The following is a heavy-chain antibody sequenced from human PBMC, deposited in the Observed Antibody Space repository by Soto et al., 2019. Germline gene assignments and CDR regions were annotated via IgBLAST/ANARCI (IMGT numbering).Heavy chain of an antibody. Sequence: PGESLRLSCAASGFTFRSFTMNWVRQAPGKGLEWVSTISSNSAYIYYTDALRGRFTISRDNAKNSLHLQMNSLRAEDTAVYYCTRDASRDSSARGWFDPWGLGTMVTVSS. V-gene: IGHV3-21*01. CDR2: ISSNSAYI. D-gene: IGHD6-13*01. CDR1: GFTFRSFT. J-gene: IGHJ5*02. CDR3: TRDASRDSSARGWFDP.